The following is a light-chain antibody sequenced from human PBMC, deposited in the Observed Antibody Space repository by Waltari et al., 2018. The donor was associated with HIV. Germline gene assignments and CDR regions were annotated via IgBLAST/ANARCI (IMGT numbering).Light chain of an antibody. V-gene: IGKV3-11*01. Sequence: EIVLTQSPATPSLSPGERATLSCRASQSVSSFLAWYQQRPGQDPRLLIFDASNRAAGIPARFSGSGSGTDFTLTISSLEPEDFAVYYCQQRVNWPPLSFGGGTKVEIK. CDR2: DAS. J-gene: IGKJ4*01. CDR1: QSVSSF. CDR3: QQRVNWPPLS.